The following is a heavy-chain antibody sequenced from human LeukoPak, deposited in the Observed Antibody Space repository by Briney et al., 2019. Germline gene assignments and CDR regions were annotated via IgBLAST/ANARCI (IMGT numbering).Heavy chain of an antibody. D-gene: IGHD6-13*01. J-gene: IGHJ4*02. CDR2: ISSSGSTI. CDR3: ARDPRGVYSSSDIK. CDR1: GFTFSDYY. V-gene: IGHV3-11*04. Sequence: GGSLRLSCAASGFTFSDYYMSWIRQAPGKGLEWVSYISSSGSTIYYADSVKGRFTISRDNAKNSLYLQMNSLRAEDTAVYYCARDPRGVYSSSDIKWGRGTLVTVSS.